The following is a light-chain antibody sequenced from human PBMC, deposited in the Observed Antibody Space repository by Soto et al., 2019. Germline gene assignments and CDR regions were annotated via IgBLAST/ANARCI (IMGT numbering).Light chain of an antibody. CDR2: GAS. Sequence: EIVLTQSPGTLSLSPGERATLSCRASQSISSSNLAWYQQKPGQAPRLLIYGASSRATGIPDRFSGSGSGTDFTLTICRLEPEDFAVYFCQQYGSSPPATFGQGTNLEIK. CDR1: QSISSSN. CDR3: QQYGSSPPAT. J-gene: IGKJ2*01. V-gene: IGKV3-20*01.